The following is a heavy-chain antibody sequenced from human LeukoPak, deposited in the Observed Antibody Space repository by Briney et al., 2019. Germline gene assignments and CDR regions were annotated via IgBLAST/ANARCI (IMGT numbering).Heavy chain of an antibody. Sequence: GGSLRLSCAASGFTFSSHWMHWVRQAPGQGLVWVSRINNDGSSTSYADSVQGRFTISRDNAKNAVYLQMNSLGAEDTAVYYCVRVTCSSSTSCATVDFWGQGTLVTVSS. CDR1: GFTFSSHW. J-gene: IGHJ4*02. D-gene: IGHD2-2*01. V-gene: IGHV3-74*01. CDR2: INNDGSST. CDR3: VRVTCSSSTSCATVDF.